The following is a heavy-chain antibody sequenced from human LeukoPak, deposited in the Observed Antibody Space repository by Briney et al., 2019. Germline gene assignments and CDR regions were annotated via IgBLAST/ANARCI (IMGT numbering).Heavy chain of an antibody. Sequence: GGTLGLSCAASGFTFDDYAMHWVRQAPGRGLEGVSGISWNSGSIGYADSVKGRFTISRDNAKNSLYLQMNSLRAEDTALYYCAKDSGYDHYYYYMDVWGKGTTVTVSS. CDR2: ISWNSGSI. J-gene: IGHJ6*03. D-gene: IGHD5-12*01. CDR3: AKDSGYDHYYYYMDV. V-gene: IGHV3-9*01. CDR1: GFTFDDYA.